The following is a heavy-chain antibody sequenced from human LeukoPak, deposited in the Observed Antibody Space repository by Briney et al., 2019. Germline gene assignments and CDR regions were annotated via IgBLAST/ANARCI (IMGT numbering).Heavy chain of an antibody. CDR3: ARTYYYGSGSYYNYYFDY. V-gene: IGHV4-30-2*01. Sequence: SETLSLTCAVSGGSISSGGYSWSWIRQPPGKGLEWIGYIYHSGSTYYNPSLKSRVTISVDRSKNQFSLKLSSVTAADTAAYYCARTYYYGSGSYYNYYFDYWGQGTLVTVSS. CDR1: GGSISSGGYS. J-gene: IGHJ4*02. D-gene: IGHD3-10*01. CDR2: IYHSGST.